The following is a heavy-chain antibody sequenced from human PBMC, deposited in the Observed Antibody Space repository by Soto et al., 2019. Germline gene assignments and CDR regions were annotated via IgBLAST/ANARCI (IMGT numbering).Heavy chain of an antibody. V-gene: IGHV1-3*04. CDR2: INIGNGNT. CDR3: ARQGGSSYWYAEPRFDY. Sequence: ASVKVSCKVSGFTLTSSAVHWVRQAPGQGLEWMGWINIGNGNTRYSQKFQGTVTITRDTSASTVYMDLSSLRSEDTAVYYCARQGGSSYWYAEPRFDYWG. J-gene: IGHJ4*01. CDR1: GFTLTSSA. D-gene: IGHD2-15*01.